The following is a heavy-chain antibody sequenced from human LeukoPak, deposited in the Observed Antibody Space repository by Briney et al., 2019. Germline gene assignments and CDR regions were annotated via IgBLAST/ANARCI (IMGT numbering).Heavy chain of an antibody. CDR1: GFTFSSYG. D-gene: IGHD5-12*01. J-gene: IGHJ4*02. V-gene: IGHV3-30*18. CDR2: ISYDGSNK. Sequence: QPGRSLRLSCAASGFTFSSYGMHWVRQAPGKGLEWVAVISYDGSNKYYADSVKGRFTISRDNSKNTLYLQMNSLRAEDTAVYYCAKALIVATRATDYWGQGTLVTVSS. CDR3: AKALIVATRATDY.